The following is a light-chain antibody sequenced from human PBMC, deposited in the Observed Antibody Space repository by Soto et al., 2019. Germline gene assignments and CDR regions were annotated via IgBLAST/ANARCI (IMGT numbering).Light chain of an antibody. Sequence: IVLTQSPGTLSLSPGERASLSCRASQDITTKQLAWYQQKPGHSLRLLIYGASRSAPGIPDRVSGSGSGTDFNLTISALGPEYSAVYHFLSHDTAPRTFGQGNKVDIK. CDR2: GAS. V-gene: IGKV3-20*01. CDR3: LSHDTAPRT. CDR1: QDITTKQ. J-gene: IGKJ1*01.